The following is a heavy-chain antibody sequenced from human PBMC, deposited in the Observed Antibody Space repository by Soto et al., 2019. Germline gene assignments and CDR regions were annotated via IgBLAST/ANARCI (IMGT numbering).Heavy chain of an antibody. D-gene: IGHD5-18*01. CDR1: GGTFSSYA. V-gene: IGHV1-69*12. CDR3: ARDRYRTYGMDV. J-gene: IGHJ6*02. CDR2: IIPIFGTA. Sequence: QVQLVQSGAEVKKPGSSVKVSCKASGGTFSSYAISWVRQAPGQGLEWMGGIIPIFGTANYAQKFQGRVTITADESTSTAYMELSSLRAEDTDVYCCARDRYRTYGMDVCGQGTTVTVSS.